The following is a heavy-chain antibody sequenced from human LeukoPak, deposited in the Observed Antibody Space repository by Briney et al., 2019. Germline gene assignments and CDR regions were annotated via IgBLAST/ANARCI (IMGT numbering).Heavy chain of an antibody. D-gene: IGHD6-19*01. CDR3: ARLFPRSSPVGCVDP. J-gene: IGHJ5*02. CDR2: INNSGGT. Sequence: PSGTLSLTCTLSGGSMRNTDYYWGWIRQPPGKGLEWIANINNSGGTSDNPSLKSRVTMSVDASKKQFSLKLISVTAADTAVYYCARLFPRSSPVGCVDPWGPGTLVTVS. V-gene: IGHV4-39*01. CDR1: GGSMRNTDYY.